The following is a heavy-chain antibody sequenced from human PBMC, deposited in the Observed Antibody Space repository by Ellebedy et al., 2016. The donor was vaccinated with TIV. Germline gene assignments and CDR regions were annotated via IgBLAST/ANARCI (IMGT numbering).Heavy chain of an antibody. D-gene: IGHD1-26*01. CDR1: GGSISSSSYY. CDR2: IYYSGST. J-gene: IGHJ4*02. V-gene: IGHV4-39*01. CDR3: ARRVGAIDY. Sequence: SETLSLXCTVPGGSISSSSYYWGWIRQPPGKGLEWIGSIYYSGSTYYNPSLKSRVTISVDTSKNQFSLKLSSVTAADTAVYYCARRVGAIDYWGQGTLVTVSS.